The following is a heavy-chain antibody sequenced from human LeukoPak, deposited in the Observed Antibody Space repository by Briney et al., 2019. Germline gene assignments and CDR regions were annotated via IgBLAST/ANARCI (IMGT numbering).Heavy chain of an antibody. D-gene: IGHD6-13*01. J-gene: IGHJ1*01. CDR3: ASIAAAGHRYFQH. Sequence: SETLSLTCTVSGGSISSYYWSWIRQPPGKGLEWIGYIYYSGGTYYNPSLKSRVTISVDTSKNQFSLKLSSVTAADTAVYYCASIAAAGHRYFQHWGQGTLVTVSS. V-gene: IGHV4-59*01. CDR2: IYYSGGT. CDR1: GGSISSYY.